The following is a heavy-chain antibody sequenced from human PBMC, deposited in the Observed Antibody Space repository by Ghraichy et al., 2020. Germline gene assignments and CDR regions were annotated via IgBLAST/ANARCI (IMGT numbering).Heavy chain of an antibody. Sequence: GGSLRLSCAASGFTFSSYAMSWVRQAPGKGLEWVSAISGSGGSTYYADSVKGRFTISRDNSKNTLYLQMNSLRAEDTAVYYCAKALEYWVGATYFDYWGQGTLVTVSS. J-gene: IGHJ4*02. CDR1: GFTFSSYA. V-gene: IGHV3-23*01. CDR3: AKALEYWVGATYFDY. D-gene: IGHD1-26*01. CDR2: ISGSGGST.